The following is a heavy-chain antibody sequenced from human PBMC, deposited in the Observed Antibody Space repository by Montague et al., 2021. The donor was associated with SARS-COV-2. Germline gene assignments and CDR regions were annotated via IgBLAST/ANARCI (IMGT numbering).Heavy chain of an antibody. CDR1: GGSINSGGYS. Sequence: TLSLTCAVPGGSINSGGYSWSWIRQSTGLGLEWIVYILHSGSTYYNLSLWSPVTISVDRSKIQLSLNSISMTAADTAVYFCASAASPRGAFDVWGQGTVVTVSS. D-gene: IGHD3-10*01. CDR2: ILHSGST. J-gene: IGHJ3*01. V-gene: IGHV4-30-2*06. CDR3: ASAASPRGAFDV.